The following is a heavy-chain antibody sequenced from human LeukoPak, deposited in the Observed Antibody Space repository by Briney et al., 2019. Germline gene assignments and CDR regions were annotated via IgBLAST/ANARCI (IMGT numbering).Heavy chain of an antibody. CDR3: AKSREIVVVTAIDY. Sequence: GGSLRLSCAASGFTFSGYSMNWVRQAPGKGLEWVSSISSSSSYIYYADSVKGRFTISRDNAKNSLYLQMNSLRAEDTAIYYCAKSREIVVVTAIDYWGQGILVTVSS. D-gene: IGHD2-21*02. CDR1: GFTFSGYS. J-gene: IGHJ4*02. V-gene: IGHV3-21*04. CDR2: ISSSSSYI.